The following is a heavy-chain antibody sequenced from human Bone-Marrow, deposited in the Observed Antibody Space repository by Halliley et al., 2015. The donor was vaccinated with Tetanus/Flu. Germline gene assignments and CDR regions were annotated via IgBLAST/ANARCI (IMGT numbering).Heavy chain of an antibody. V-gene: IGHV1-8*01. D-gene: IGHD4-4*01. CDR2: MNPNSDST. Sequence: QLVQSGAEVKKPRASVKVSCKASGYTFTSYYINWVRQASGQGLGWMGWMNPNSDSTGYAQRFQGRVTMTSNTSVSTAYMELSSLRSEDTAVYYCVRGMTTVSDWGQGTLVTVSS. J-gene: IGHJ4*02. CDR3: VRGMTTVSD. CDR1: GYTFTSYY.